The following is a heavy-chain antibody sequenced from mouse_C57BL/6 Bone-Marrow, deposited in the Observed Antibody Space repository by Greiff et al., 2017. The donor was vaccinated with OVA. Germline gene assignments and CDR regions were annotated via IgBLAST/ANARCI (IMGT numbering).Heavy chain of an antibody. CDR1: GFNIKNTY. CDR3: ARGYGSSYVIWYFDV. Sequence: VHVKQSVAELVRPGASVKLSCTASGFNIKNTYMHWVKQRPEQGLEWIGRIDPANGNTKYAPKFQGKATITADTSSNTAYLQLSSLTSEDTAIYYCARGYGSSYVIWYFDVWGTGTTVTVSS. V-gene: IGHV14-3*01. J-gene: IGHJ1*03. CDR2: IDPANGNT. D-gene: IGHD1-1*01.